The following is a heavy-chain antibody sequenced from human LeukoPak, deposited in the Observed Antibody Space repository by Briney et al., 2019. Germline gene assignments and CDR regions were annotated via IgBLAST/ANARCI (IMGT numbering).Heavy chain of an antibody. D-gene: IGHD3-9*01. CDR3: ARLIAVLRYFDWFPGGMDV. CDR1: GGSISSSSYY. V-gene: IGHV4-39*01. CDR2: IYYSGST. Sequence: SETLSLTCTVSGGSISSSSYYWGWIRQPPGKGLEWIGSIYYSGSTYYNPSLKSRVTISVDTSKNQFSLKLSSVTAADTAVYYCARLIAVLRYFDWFPGGMDVWGQGTTVTVSS. J-gene: IGHJ6*02.